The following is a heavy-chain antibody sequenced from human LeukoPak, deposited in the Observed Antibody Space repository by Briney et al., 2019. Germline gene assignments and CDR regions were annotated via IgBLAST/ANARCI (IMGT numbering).Heavy chain of an antibody. CDR1: GFTFSSYW. CDR2: INTDGSTT. CDR3: ARDWYSGSQGY. D-gene: IGHD1-26*01. J-gene: IGHJ4*02. V-gene: IGHV3-74*01. Sequence: HSGGSLRLSCAASGFTFSSYWMHWVPQAPGKGLVWVSRINTDGSTTIYADSVKGRFTISRDNAKNTLYLQMNSLRDEDTAEYYCARDWYSGSQGYWGQGTLVTVSS.